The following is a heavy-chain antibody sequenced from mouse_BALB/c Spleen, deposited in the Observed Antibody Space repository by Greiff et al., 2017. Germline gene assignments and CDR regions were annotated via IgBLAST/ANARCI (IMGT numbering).Heavy chain of an antibody. CDR2: IVTSDSYT. D-gene: IGHD1-2*01. CDR1: GYTFTGYW. J-gene: IGHJ3*01. CDR3: ARSITTASWFAY. V-gene: IGHV1-69*01. Sequence: VQLQQPGAELVMPGASVKMSCKASGYTFTGYWMHWVKQRPGQGLEWIGAIVTSDSYTSYNQKFKGKATLTVDESSSTAYMQLSSLTAEDSAVCYCARSITTASWFAYWGQGTLVTVSA.